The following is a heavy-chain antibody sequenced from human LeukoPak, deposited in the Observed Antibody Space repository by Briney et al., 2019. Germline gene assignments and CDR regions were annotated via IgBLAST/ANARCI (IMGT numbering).Heavy chain of an antibody. CDR2: ISRSGRNK. CDR1: GFTFGAYA. CDR3: ARGDESRHRNNAVDI. Sequence: PGGSLRLSCAASGFTFGAYAMNWVHQAPGKGLDWVSFISRSGRNKYYADSVRGRFTISRDNARDSLFLQMNSLTVEDTAVYYCARGDESRHRNNAVDIWGEATTVTVSS. J-gene: IGHJ3*02. V-gene: IGHV3-21*01. D-gene: IGHD5-24*01.